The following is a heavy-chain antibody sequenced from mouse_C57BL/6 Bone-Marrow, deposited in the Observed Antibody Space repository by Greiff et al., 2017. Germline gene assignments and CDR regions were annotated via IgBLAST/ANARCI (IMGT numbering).Heavy chain of an antibody. J-gene: IGHJ3*01. CDR3: AIMGDYGSSGAY. CDR1: GYTFTSYW. D-gene: IGHD1-1*01. CDR2: IHPSDSDT. Sequence: QVQLQQPGAELVTPWASVKVSCKASGYTFTSYWMHWVKQRPGQGLEWIGRIHPSDSDTNDNQKFKGKATLTVDKSSSTAYMQLSSLTSEDSAVYYCAIMGDYGSSGAYWGQGTLVTVSA. V-gene: IGHV1-74*01.